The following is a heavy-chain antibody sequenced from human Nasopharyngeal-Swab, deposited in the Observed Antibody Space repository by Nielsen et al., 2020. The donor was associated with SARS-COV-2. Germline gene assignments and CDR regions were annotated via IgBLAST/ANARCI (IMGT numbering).Heavy chain of an antibody. CDR2: INAGNGNT. CDR3: ARVASYGSGRGTVDY. Sequence: ASVKVSCKASGYTFTSYAMHWVRQAPGQRLEWMGWINAGNGNTKYSQKFQGRVTITRDTSASTAYMELSSLRSEDTAVYYCARVASYGSGRGTVDYWGQGTLVTVSS. J-gene: IGHJ4*02. CDR1: GYTFTSYA. D-gene: IGHD3-10*01. V-gene: IGHV1-3*01.